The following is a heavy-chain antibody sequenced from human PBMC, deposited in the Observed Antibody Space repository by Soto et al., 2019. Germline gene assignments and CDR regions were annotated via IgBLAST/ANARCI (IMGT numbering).Heavy chain of an antibody. CDR1: GFTFSSYW. D-gene: IGHD3-10*01. CDR2: INSDGSST. CDR3: ARARGGPNYYYGMDV. V-gene: IGHV3-74*01. J-gene: IGHJ6*02. Sequence: EVQLVESGGGLVQPGGSLRLSCAASGFTFSSYWMHWVRQAPGKGLVWVSRINSDGSSTSYADSVKGRFTISRDNAKNTLYLQMNSLRAEDTAVYYCARARGGPNYYYGMDVWGQGTTVTVSS.